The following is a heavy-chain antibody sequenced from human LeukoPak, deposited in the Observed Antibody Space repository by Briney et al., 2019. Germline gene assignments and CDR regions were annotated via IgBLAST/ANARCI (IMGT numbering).Heavy chain of an antibody. Sequence: PGGSLRLSCVASGFTFDDYAMHWVRQAPGKGLEWVSLISGGGDSTYYADSVKGRFTISRDNSKNTLSLQMNSLRADDTAIYYCVKRVDYSEKYYFDSWGRGTLVTVSS. J-gene: IGHJ4*02. CDR2: ISGGGDST. CDR3: VKRVDYSEKYYFDS. CDR1: GFTFDDYA. D-gene: IGHD4-11*01. V-gene: IGHV3-43*02.